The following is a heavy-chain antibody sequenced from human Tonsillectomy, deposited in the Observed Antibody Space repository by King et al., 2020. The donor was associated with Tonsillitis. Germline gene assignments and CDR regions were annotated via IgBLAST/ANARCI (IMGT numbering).Heavy chain of an antibody. Sequence: VQLVESGGGVVQPGRSLTLSCAASGFTFSNYAMHWVRQAPGKGLEWVAVISYDGSNKYYADSVKGRFTISRANSKNTLYLQMNSLRGEDTAVYYCAKPLVPAGSDPNWFDPWGQGTLVTVSS. CDR2: ISYDGSNK. CDR3: AKPLVPAGSDPNWFDP. J-gene: IGHJ5*02. CDR1: GFTFSNYA. D-gene: IGHD2-2*01. V-gene: IGHV3-30*04.